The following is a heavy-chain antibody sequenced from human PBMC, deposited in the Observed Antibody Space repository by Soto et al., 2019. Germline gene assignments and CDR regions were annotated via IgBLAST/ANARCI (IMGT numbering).Heavy chain of an antibody. J-gene: IGHJ4*02. V-gene: IGHV3-15*01. D-gene: IGHD6-13*01. CDR1: GFTFSNAS. CDR3: STGRFSSWLYVDY. CDR2: IKSKTDGGTA. Sequence: EVQLVESGGVLVKPGGSRRLSCAASGFTFSNASITWFRQAPGKGLEWVGRIKSKTDGGTADYAAPVKGRFTISRDDSKNTLYLHMNSLKTEDTAMYYCSTGRFSSWLYVDYWGQGSVVTVSS.